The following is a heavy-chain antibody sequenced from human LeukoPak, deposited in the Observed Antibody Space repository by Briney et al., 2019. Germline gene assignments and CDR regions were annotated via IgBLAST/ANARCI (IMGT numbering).Heavy chain of an antibody. Sequence: GGSLRLSCAASGFVFDDYGMSWVRQVPGKGLEWVSTVNWNGDSTGYADSVKGRFTISRDNAKNSLYLQMNSLRAEGTALYYCAKLEYYFDSTGYFDYWGQGTLVTVSS. CDR3: AKLEYYFDSTGYFDY. D-gene: IGHD3-22*01. CDR1: GFVFDDYG. CDR2: VNWNGDST. V-gene: IGHV3-20*04. J-gene: IGHJ4*02.